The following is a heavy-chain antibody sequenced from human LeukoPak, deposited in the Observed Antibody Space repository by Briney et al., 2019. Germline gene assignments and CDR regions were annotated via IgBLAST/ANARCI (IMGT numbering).Heavy chain of an antibody. V-gene: IGHV3-7*01. CDR3: TRKLSPPDY. D-gene: IGHD4-23*01. CDR1: GFTFENYW. J-gene: IGHJ4*02. Sequence: PGGSLRLSCAASGFTFENYWMSWVRQAPGKGLEWVANIKQDGSEKFYVDSVKGRFTISRDNAKNSLSLQVSSLRVEDTAVYYCTRKLSPPDYWGQGTLVTVSS. CDR2: IKQDGSEK.